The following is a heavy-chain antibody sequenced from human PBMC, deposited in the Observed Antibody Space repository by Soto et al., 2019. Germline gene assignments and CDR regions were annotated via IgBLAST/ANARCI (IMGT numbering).Heavy chain of an antibody. CDR3: AKDAHNWNYGWFDP. V-gene: IGHV3-23*01. CDR1: GFTFSSYA. CDR2: ISGSGGST. D-gene: IGHD1-7*01. Sequence: LSLTCAASGFTFSSYAMSWVRQAPGKGLEWVSAISGSGGSTYYADSVKGRFTISRDNSKNTLYLQMNSLRAEDTAVYYCAKDAHNWNYGWFDPWGQGTLVTVSS. J-gene: IGHJ5*02.